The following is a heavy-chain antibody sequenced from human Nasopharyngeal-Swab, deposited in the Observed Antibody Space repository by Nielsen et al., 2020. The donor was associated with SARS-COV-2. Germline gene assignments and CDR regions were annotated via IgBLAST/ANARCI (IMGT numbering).Heavy chain of an antibody. J-gene: IGHJ4*02. D-gene: IGHD2-2*01. CDR3: ARGTYDFQLLFCDY. CDR2: ISSDGSNK. Sequence: GGSLRLSCAASGFTFSSYAMSWVRQAPGKGLEWVTFISSDGSNKYYADSVKGRFTISRDNSKNTVYLQVNSLRADDTAVYYCARGTYDFQLLFCDYWGQGTLVTVSS. CDR1: GFTFSSYA. V-gene: IGHV3-30-3*01.